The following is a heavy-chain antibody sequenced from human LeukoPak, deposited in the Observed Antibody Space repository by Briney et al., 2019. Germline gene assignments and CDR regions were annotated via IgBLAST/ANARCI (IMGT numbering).Heavy chain of an antibody. J-gene: IGHJ4*02. CDR2: INSDGSST. D-gene: IGHD6-13*01. V-gene: IGHV3-74*01. CDR1: GFTFSSYW. Sequence: PWGSLTLSCAASGFTFSSYWMHWVRHAPGKGLVRVSRINSDGSSTSYADSVKGRFTISRDNAKNTLYLQVNSLRAEDTAVYYCARDGFGYSSSWFDYWGQGTLVTVSS. CDR3: ARDGFGYSSSWFDY.